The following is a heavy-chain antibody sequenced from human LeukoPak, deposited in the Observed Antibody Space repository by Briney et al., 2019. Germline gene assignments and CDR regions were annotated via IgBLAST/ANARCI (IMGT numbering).Heavy chain of an antibody. D-gene: IGHD2-2*01. V-gene: IGHV4-34*01. CDR1: GGSFSGYY. CDR2: INHSGST. Sequence: PSETLSLTCAVYGGSFSGYYWSWIRQPPGKGLEWIGEINHSGSTNYNPSLKSRVTISVDTSKNQFSLKLSSVTAADTAVYYCAREARQGRGSSTSCYDYWGQGTLVTVSS. CDR3: AREARQGRGSSTSCYDY. J-gene: IGHJ4*02.